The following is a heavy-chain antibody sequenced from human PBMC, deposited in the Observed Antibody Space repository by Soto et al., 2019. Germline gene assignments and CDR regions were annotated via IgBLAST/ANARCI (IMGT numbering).Heavy chain of an antibody. Sequence: GGSLRLSCAASGFTFDDYAMHWVRQAPGKGLEWVSLISWDGGSTYYADSVKGRFTISRDNSKNSLYLQMNSLRAEDTALYYCAKDIVDCSSTSCYRQDYYYGMDVWGQGTTVTVSS. CDR2: ISWDGGST. D-gene: IGHD2-2*01. CDR1: GFTFDDYA. CDR3: AKDIVDCSSTSCYRQDYYYGMDV. V-gene: IGHV3-43D*03. J-gene: IGHJ6*02.